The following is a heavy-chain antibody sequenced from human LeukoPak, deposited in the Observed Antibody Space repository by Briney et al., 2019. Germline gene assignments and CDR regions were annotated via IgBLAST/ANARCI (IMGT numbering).Heavy chain of an antibody. CDR2: ISAYNGNT. CDR1: GYTFTTYG. J-gene: IGHJ3*02. D-gene: IGHD6-19*01. CDR3: ARPGGFRVAGAFDI. V-gene: IGHV1-18*01. Sequence: XASVKVSCQASGYTFTTYGISWVRQAPGQGLEWMGWISAYNGNTNYAQKLQGRVTMTTDTSTSTAYMELRSLRSDDTAVYYCARPGGFRVAGAFDIWGQGTMVTVSS.